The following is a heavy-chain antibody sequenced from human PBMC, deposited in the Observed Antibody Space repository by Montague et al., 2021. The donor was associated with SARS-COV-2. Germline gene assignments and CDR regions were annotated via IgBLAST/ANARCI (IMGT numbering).Heavy chain of an antibody. CDR1: GFSLSTSGMC. V-gene: IGHV4-61*08. Sequence: LVKPTQTLTLTCTFSGFSLSTSGMCVSWIRQPPGKGLEWIGYIYYSGSTNYNPSLKSRVTISVDTSRNQFSLKLSSVTAADTAVYYCAREESGFDYYYGMDVWGQGTTVTVSS. CDR3: AREESGFDYYYGMDV. J-gene: IGHJ6*02. D-gene: IGHD3-3*01. CDR2: IYYSGST.